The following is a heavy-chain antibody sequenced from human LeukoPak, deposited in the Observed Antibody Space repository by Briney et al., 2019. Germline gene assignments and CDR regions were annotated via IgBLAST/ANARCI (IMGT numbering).Heavy chain of an antibody. CDR2: IHYSGST. Sequence: SETLSLTCTVSGGSISSYYWSWIRQPPGKGLEWIGYIHYSGSTNYNPSLKSRVTISVDTSKNQFSLKLSSVTAADTAVYYCAGTFDMWGQGTLVTVSS. J-gene: IGHJ3*02. CDR3: AGTFDM. V-gene: IGHV4-59*08. CDR1: GGSISSYY.